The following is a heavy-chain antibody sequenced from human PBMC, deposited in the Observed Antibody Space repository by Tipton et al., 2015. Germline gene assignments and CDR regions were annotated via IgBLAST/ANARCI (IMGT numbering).Heavy chain of an antibody. CDR1: SGSISSGNYY. D-gene: IGHD3-22*01. V-gene: IGHV4-30-4*01. J-gene: IGHJ3*02. CDR3: ARASGRTFYYDSSGYADDAFDI. Sequence: TLSLTCTVSSGSISSGNYYWSWIRQPPGKGLEWIGYIFYSGNTDYNPSLKRRITISVDTSKNQFSLKVNSMTAADTAVYYCARASGRTFYYDSSGYADDAFDIWGQGTMVTVSS. CDR2: IFYSGNT.